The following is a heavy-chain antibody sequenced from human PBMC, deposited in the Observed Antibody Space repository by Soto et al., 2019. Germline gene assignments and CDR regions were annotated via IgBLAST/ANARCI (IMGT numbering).Heavy chain of an antibody. CDR2: ISYDGSNK. D-gene: IGHD2-15*01. Sequence: GGSLRLSCAASGFTFSSYGMHWVRQAPGKGLEWVAVISYDGSNKYYADSVKGRFTISRDNPKNTLYLQMNSLRAEDTAVYYCAKADGSYYYYGMDVWGQGTTVTVSS. J-gene: IGHJ6*02. CDR3: AKADGSYYYYGMDV. V-gene: IGHV3-30*18. CDR1: GFTFSSYG.